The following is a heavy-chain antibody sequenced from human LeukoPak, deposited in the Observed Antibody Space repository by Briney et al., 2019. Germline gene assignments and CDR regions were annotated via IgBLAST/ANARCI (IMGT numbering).Heavy chain of an antibody. CDR2: INHSGST. J-gene: IGHJ5*02. D-gene: IGHD5-18*01. Sequence: SETLSLTCAVNGGSFSGYYWSWIRQPPGKGLEWIGEINHSGSTNYNPSLKSRVTISVDTSKNQFSLKLSSVTAADTAVYYCARRIRGVIKISWFDPWGQGTPVTVSS. V-gene: IGHV4-34*01. CDR1: GGSFSGYY. CDR3: ARRIRGVIKISWFDP.